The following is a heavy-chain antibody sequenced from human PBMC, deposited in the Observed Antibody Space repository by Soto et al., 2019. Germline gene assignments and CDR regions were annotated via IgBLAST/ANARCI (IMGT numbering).Heavy chain of an antibody. D-gene: IGHD3-10*01. CDR3: AKNTVYGSGSYYFDY. V-gene: IGHV3-43*01. Sequence: GGSLRLSCAASGFTFDDYTMHWVRQAPGKGLEWVSLISWDGGSTYYADSVKGRFTISRDNSKNSLYLQMNSLRTEDTALYYCAKNTVYGSGSYYFDYWGQGTLVTVSS. CDR2: ISWDGGST. CDR1: GFTFDDYT. J-gene: IGHJ4*02.